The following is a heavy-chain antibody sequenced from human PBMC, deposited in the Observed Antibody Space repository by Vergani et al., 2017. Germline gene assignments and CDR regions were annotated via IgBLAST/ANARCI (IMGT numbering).Heavy chain of an antibody. V-gene: IGHV1-69*02. CDR2: IIPILGIA. D-gene: IGHD5-12*01. CDR3: ARVGYCGYDSPAGFDP. Sequence: QVQLVQSGAEVKKPGSSVKVSCKASGGTFSSYTISWVRQAPGQGLEWMGRIIPILGIANYAQKFQGRVTITADKSTSTAYMELSSLRSEDTAVYYCARVGYCGYDSPAGFDPWGQGTLVTVSS. J-gene: IGHJ5*02. CDR1: GGTFSSYT.